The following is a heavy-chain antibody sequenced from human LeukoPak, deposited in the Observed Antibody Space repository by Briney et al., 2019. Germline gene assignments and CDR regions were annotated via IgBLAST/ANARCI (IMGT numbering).Heavy chain of an antibody. D-gene: IGHD5-18*01. CDR2: INPSGGGT. J-gene: IGHJ4*02. CDR1: GYTFTNYY. Sequence: GASVKVSCKASGYTFTNYYMHWVRQAPGQGLEWMGIINPSGGGTSYAQKFQGRLTMTRDTSTTTVYMELSSLRSEDTVMYYCAREIGPRQLHLWGSAFDYWGQGTLVTVSS. CDR3: AREIGPRQLHLWGSAFDY. V-gene: IGHV1-46*01.